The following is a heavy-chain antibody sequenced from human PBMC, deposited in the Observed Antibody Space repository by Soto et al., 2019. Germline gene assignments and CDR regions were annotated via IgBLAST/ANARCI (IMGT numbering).Heavy chain of an antibody. V-gene: IGHV3-73*02. CDR2: ITDKGSNYAI. Sequence: DVQLVESGGGLVRPGGSLKLSCAASGFTFSASAVHWVRQASGKGPEWIGRITDKGSNYAIAYAASVKGRFTVSRDDSKNVGYLQMNSLKIEDTAIYYCHSDFWSGFSPDWGQGTTVIVSS. CDR1: GFTFSASA. D-gene: IGHD3-3*01. J-gene: IGHJ6*02. CDR3: HSDFWSGFSPD.